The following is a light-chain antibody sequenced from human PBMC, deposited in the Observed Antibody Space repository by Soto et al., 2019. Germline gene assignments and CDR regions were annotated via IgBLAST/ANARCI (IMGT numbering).Light chain of an antibody. CDR3: QQYNTYPLT. V-gene: IGKV1-5*03. Sequence: DIQMTQSPSTLSASVGDRVTITCRASQSISTWLAWYQQKPGKAPKLLIYKASNLEGGVPSRFSGRGSGTECTITISSLQADDFATYYCQQYNTYPLTFGGGTTVEIK. CDR2: KAS. CDR1: QSISTW. J-gene: IGKJ4*01.